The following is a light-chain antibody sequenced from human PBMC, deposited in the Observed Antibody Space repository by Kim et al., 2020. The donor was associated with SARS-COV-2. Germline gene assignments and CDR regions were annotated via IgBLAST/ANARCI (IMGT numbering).Light chain of an antibody. Sequence: SASVGESHPLLCRATQSNRRWFAWYPQKPGTAPKVLVYWTTHLGSGVPSRFSGSGSGTGFSLTLHSLEPCGFATYFCLPFNYHPYTFGRGTKLYI. CDR1: QSNRRW. V-gene: IGKV1-5*02. J-gene: IGKJ2*01. CDR3: LPFNYHPYT. CDR2: WTT.